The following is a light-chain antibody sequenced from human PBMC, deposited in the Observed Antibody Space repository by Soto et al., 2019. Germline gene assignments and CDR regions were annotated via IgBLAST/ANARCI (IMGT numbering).Light chain of an antibody. Sequence: QSALTQPPSASGSPGQSVAISCTGTSSDVGGYNYVSWYQQHPGKAPKLIIFEVSNRPSGISDRFSGFKSANTAYLTISGVQPEDEADYHCSSYTTINTVVFGGGTKLTVL. CDR1: SSDVGGYNY. V-gene: IGLV2-14*01. CDR2: EVS. CDR3: SSYTTINTVV. J-gene: IGLJ2*01.